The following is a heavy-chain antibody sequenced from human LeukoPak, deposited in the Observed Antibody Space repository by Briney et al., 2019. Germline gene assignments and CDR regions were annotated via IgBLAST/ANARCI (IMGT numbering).Heavy chain of an antibody. V-gene: IGHV4-39*07. J-gene: IGHJ4*02. D-gene: IGHD3-10*01. CDR3: ARVMVRGVIILDY. Sequence: PSETPSLTCTVSGDSISSNTFYWGWIRQPPGKGLEWIGSVYHSGSTYYNPSLKSRVTISVDTSKKQFSLKLSSETAADTAVYYCARVMVRGVIILDYWGQGTLVTVSS. CDR2: VYHSGST. CDR1: GDSISSNTFY.